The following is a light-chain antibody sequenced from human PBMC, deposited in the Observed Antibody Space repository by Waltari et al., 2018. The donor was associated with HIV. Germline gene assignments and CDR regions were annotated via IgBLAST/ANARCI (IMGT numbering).Light chain of an antibody. Sequence: SYELTQPPSMSVSPGQTARLTCPGEALPKQFAYWYQQKPGQAPGMMIKKDTERPSGIPERFSGSSSGTTVTLTISGVQAEDEAAYYCHSADSSGTYWVFGGGTKLTVL. V-gene: IGLV3-25*03. CDR3: HSADSSGTYWV. CDR2: KDT. J-gene: IGLJ3*02. CDR1: ALPKQF.